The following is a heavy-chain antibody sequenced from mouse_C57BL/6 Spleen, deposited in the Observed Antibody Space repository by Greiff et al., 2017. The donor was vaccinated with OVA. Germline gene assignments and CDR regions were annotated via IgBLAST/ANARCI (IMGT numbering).Heavy chain of an antibody. D-gene: IGHD1-1*01. J-gene: IGHJ2*01. Sequence: QVQLKQSGTELVKPGASVKLSCKASGYTFTSYWMHWVKQRPGQGLEWIGNINPSNGGTNYNEKFKSKATLTVDKSSSTAYMQLSSLTSEDSAVYYCARSTTVVATRLDYWGQGTTLTVSS. CDR2: INPSNGGT. CDR3: ARSTTVVATRLDY. V-gene: IGHV1-53*01. CDR1: GYTFTSYW.